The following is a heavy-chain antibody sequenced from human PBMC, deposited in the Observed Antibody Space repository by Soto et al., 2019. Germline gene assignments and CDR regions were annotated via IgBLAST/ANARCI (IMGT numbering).Heavy chain of an antibody. Sequence: EVQLLESGGGLVQPGGSLRLSCAASGFTFSSYAMSWVRQAPGKGLEWGSGISGSGDSTYYADSVKGRFTISRDNSKNTLYLKMNSLRAEDTAVYYCAKGVPGIAVAGTGYFQHWGQGTLVTVSS. D-gene: IGHD6-19*01. V-gene: IGHV3-23*01. CDR1: GFTFSSYA. J-gene: IGHJ1*01. CDR2: ISGSGDST. CDR3: AKGVPGIAVAGTGYFQH.